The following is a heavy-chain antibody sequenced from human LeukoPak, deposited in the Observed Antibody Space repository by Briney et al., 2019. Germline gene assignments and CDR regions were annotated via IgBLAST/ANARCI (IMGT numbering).Heavy chain of an antibody. CDR3: AKSDYAEGGIEY. J-gene: IGHJ4*02. V-gene: IGHV3-30*02. Sequence: SGGSLRLSCAASGSTFSRYGMHWVRQAPGKGLEWVAFIRSDGTNKYYADSVKGRLPISRDNSKNTLYLQVNNLKPEDTAMYYCAKSDYAEGGIEYWGQGTLVTVSS. CDR2: IRSDGTNK. D-gene: IGHD4-17*01. CDR1: GSTFSRYG.